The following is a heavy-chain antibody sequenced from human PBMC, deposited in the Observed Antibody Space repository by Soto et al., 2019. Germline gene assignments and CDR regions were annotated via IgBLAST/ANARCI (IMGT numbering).Heavy chain of an antibody. CDR1: GFTFSSYA. CDR3: ARRGSGSYYDY. Sequence: EVQLLESGGGLVQPGGSLRLSCAASGFTFSSYAMRWVRQAPGKGLEWVSAISGSGGSTYYADSVKGRFTNSRDYSKNTLYPQMNRLRAEDTAVYYCARRGSGSYYDYWGEGALVTVSS. D-gene: IGHD1-26*01. J-gene: IGHJ4*02. V-gene: IGHV3-23*01. CDR2: ISGSGGST.